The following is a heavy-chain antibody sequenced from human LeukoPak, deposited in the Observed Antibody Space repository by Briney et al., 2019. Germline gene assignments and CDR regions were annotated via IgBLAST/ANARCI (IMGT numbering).Heavy chain of an antibody. Sequence: SGTLSLTCAVSGGSISSSNWWSWVRQPPGKGLEWIGEIYHSGSTNYNPSLKSRVTISVDKSKNQFSLKLSSVTAADTAVYYCARSSKGSGYSSSWDPVGYWGQGTLVTVSS. V-gene: IGHV4-4*02. CDR3: ARSSKGSGYSSSWDPVGY. D-gene: IGHD6-13*01. CDR2: IYHSGST. CDR1: GGSISSSNW. J-gene: IGHJ4*02.